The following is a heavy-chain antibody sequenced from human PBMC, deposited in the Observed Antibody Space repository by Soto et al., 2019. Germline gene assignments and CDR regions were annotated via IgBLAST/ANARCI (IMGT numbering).Heavy chain of an antibody. J-gene: IGHJ6*02. CDR1: GGTFSSYA. CDR2: IIPIFGTA. CDR3: ARDGFTSQLVRDYYYYGMDV. Sequence: QVQLVQSGAEVKKPGSSVKVSCKASGGTFSSYAISWVRQAPGQGLEWMGGIIPIFGTANYAQKFQGRVTITADESTSTAYMELSSLRSEDTAVHYCARDGFTSQLVRDYYYYGMDVWGQGTTVTVSS. D-gene: IGHD6-13*01. V-gene: IGHV1-69*01.